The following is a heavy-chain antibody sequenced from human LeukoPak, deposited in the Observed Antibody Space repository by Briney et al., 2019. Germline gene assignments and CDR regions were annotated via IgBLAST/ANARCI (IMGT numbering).Heavy chain of an antibody. V-gene: IGHV3-23*01. CDR2: ISGSGGST. CDR3: AKDLGGSTDY. CDR1: GFTFNSYA. Sequence: GGSLRLSCAASGFTFNSYAMSWVRQAPGKGLEWVSTISGSGGSTYYADSVKGRLTISRDNSKNTLYLQMNSLRAEDAALYYCAKDLGGSTDYWGQGTLVTVSS. D-gene: IGHD5-12*01. J-gene: IGHJ4*02.